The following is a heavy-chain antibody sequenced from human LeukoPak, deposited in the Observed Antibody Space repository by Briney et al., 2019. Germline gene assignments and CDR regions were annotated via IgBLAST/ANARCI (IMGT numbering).Heavy chain of an antibody. CDR2: INHSGST. D-gene: IGHD3-22*01. CDR1: GGSFSGYY. V-gene: IGHV4-34*01. CDR3: ARGRFFSYYYDSSGYTYYYYYGMDV. Sequence: PSETLSLTCAVYGGSFSGYYWSWIRQPPGKGLEWIGEINHSGSTNYNPSLKSRVTISVDTSENQFSLKLSSVTAADTAVYYCARGRFFSYYYDSSGYTYYYYYGMDVWGQGTTVTVSS. J-gene: IGHJ6*02.